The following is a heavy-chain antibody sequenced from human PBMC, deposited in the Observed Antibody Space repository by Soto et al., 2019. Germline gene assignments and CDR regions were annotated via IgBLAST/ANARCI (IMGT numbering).Heavy chain of an antibody. D-gene: IGHD2-21*02. CDR3: ARGGHVVVVTALDY. CDR1: GNTFSNYY. CDR2: INPSGGHT. Sequence: GASVKVSCKASGNTFSNYYIHWVRQAPGQGLEWMGTINPSGGHTTYAQKFLGRVTMTRDTSTSTLYMELTSLRSEDTAVYYCARGGHVVVVTALDYWGQGTLVTVSS. J-gene: IGHJ4*02. V-gene: IGHV1-46*03.